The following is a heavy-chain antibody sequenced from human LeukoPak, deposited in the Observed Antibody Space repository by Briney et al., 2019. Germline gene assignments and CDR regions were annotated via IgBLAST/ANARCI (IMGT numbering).Heavy chain of an antibody. Sequence: GGSLRLSCAASGFTFSSYAMTWVRQTPGKGLEWVSVISGSGTTTYYADSVKGRFTISRDNSKNTLYLQMNSLRAEDTAVYYCAKGDSSGYLSFDYWGQGTLVTVSS. J-gene: IGHJ4*02. V-gene: IGHV3-23*01. D-gene: IGHD3-22*01. CDR1: GFTFSSYA. CDR2: ISGSGTTT. CDR3: AKGDSSGYLSFDY.